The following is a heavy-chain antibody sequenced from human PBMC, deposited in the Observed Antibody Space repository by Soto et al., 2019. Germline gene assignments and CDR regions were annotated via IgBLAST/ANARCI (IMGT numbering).Heavy chain of an antibody. CDR3: ARGGGDGYNYPRNDAFDI. D-gene: IGHD5-12*01. CDR2: INPNSGGT. CDR1: GYTFTGYY. J-gene: IGHJ3*02. Sequence: ASVKVSCKASGYTFTGYYMHWVRQAPGQGLEWMGWINPNSGGTNYAQKFQGWVTMTRDTSISTAYVELSRLRSDDTAVYYCARGGGDGYNYPRNDAFDIWGQGTMVTVSS. V-gene: IGHV1-2*04.